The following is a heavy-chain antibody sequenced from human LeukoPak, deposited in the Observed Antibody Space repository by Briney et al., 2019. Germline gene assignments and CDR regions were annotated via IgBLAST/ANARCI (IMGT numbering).Heavy chain of an antibody. CDR2: IYYSGST. Sequence: PSETLSLTCTVSGGSISSYYWSWIRQPPGKGLEWIGYIYYSGSTNYNPSLKSRVTISVDTSKNQFSLKLSSVTAADTAVYYCARDLYDSSGYPHNRFDPWGQGTLVTVSS. CDR1: GGSISSYY. J-gene: IGHJ5*02. D-gene: IGHD3-22*01. CDR3: ARDLYDSSGYPHNRFDP. V-gene: IGHV4-59*01.